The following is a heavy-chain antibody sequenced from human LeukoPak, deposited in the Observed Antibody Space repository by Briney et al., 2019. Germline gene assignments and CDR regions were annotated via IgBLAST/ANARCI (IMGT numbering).Heavy chain of an antibody. Sequence: GGSLRLSCAASGFTFSSYGMHWVRQAPGKGLEWVAVISYDGSNKYYADSVKGRFTISRDNSKNTLYLQMNSLRAEDTAVYYCAKVGYSSSWDAFDIWGQGTMVTVSS. CDR2: ISYDGSNK. D-gene: IGHD6-13*01. V-gene: IGHV3-30*18. J-gene: IGHJ3*02. CDR3: AKVGYSSSWDAFDI. CDR1: GFTFSSYG.